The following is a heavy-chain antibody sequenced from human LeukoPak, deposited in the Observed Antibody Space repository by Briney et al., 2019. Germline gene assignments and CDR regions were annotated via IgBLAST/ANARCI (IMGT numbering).Heavy chain of an antibody. J-gene: IGHJ4*02. V-gene: IGHV1-46*01. CDR2: INPSGGST. CDR1: GYTFTSYY. CDR3: AATRWLQFPTVDY. Sequence: ASVKVSCKASGYTFTSYYMHWVRQAPGRGLAWMGIINPSGGSTSYAQKFQGRVTMTRDTSTSTVYMELSSLRSEDTAVYYCAATRWLQFPTVDYWGQGTLVTVSS. D-gene: IGHD5-24*01.